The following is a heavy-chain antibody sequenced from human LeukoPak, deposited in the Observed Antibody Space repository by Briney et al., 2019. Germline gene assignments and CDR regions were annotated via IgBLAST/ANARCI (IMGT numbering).Heavy chain of an antibody. Sequence: GGSLRLSCAASGFTFSDYYMSWIRQAPGKGLEWVSYISSSSSYTNYADSVKGRFTISRDNAKNSLYLQMNSLRAEDTAVYYCARQNVVTAISNGMDVWGQGTTVTVSS. CDR2: ISSSSSYT. V-gene: IGHV3-11*03. D-gene: IGHD2-21*02. J-gene: IGHJ6*02. CDR3: ARQNVVTAISNGMDV. CDR1: GFTFSDYY.